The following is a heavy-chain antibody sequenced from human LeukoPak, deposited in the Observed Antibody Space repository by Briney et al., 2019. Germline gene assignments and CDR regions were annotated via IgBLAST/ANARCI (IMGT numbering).Heavy chain of an antibody. V-gene: IGHV1-18*01. D-gene: IGHD3-22*01. J-gene: IGHJ4*02. CDR2: ISAYNGNT. Sequence: ASVKVSCKASGYTFTSYGISWVRQAPGQGLEWMGWISAYNGNTNYAQKLQGRVTMTTDTSTSTAYMELRSLRSDDTAVYYCARSSESYDSSGYYSYYFDYWGQGTLVTVSS. CDR3: ARSSESYDSSGYYSYYFDY. CDR1: GYTFTSYG.